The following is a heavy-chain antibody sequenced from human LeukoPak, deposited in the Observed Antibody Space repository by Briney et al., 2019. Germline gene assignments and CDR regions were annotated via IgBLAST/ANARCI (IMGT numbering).Heavy chain of an antibody. Sequence: SETLFLTCTGSGGSIITYYWSWIRQPPGKGLEWIGNIYTSGSTNCNPSLKSRVTISVDTSKNHYSLKLSSVTAADTAVYYCATHYGSGSSNYYYYYMDVWGKGTPVTVSS. CDR1: GGSIITYY. D-gene: IGHD3-10*01. V-gene: IGHV4-4*09. CDR2: IYTSGST. CDR3: ATHYGSGSSNYYYYYMDV. J-gene: IGHJ6*03.